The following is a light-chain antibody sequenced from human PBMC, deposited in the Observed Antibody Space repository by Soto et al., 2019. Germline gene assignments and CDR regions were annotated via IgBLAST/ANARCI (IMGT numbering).Light chain of an antibody. CDR3: SSYTSSNTVL. CDR2: DVN. V-gene: IGLV2-14*01. CDR1: SSDVGAYNY. J-gene: IGLJ2*01. Sequence: QSALTQPASVSGSPGQSITISCTGTSSDVGAYNYVSWYQHHPGKAPKLLIYDVNSRPSGVSNRFSGSKSGNTASLTISGLQPEDEADFYCSSYTSSNTVLLGGGTKLTVL.